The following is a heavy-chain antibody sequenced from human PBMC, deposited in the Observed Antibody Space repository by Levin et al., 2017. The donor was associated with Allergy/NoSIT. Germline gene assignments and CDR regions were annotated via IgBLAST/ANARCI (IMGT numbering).Heavy chain of an antibody. V-gene: IGHV5-10-1*01. D-gene: IGHD3-22*01. CDR2: IDPSDSYT. Sequence: GESLKISCKGSGYSFTSYWISWVRQMPGKGLEWMGRIDPSDSYTNYSPSFQGHVTISADKSISTAYLQWSSLKASDTAMYYCARHSTGYYGNYYYYYMDVWGKGTTVTVSS. CDR1: GYSFTSYW. CDR3: ARHSTGYYGNYYYYYMDV. J-gene: IGHJ6*03.